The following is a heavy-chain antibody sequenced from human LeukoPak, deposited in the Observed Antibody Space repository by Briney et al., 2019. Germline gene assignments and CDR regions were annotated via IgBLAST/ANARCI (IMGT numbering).Heavy chain of an antibody. CDR3: ASGPDCSGGSCYYYGMDV. D-gene: IGHD2-15*01. Sequence: SETLSLTCTVSGGSVSSDSYYWSWIRQPPGKGLEWIGYIYYSGSTNYNPSLKSRVTISVDTSKNQFSLKLSSVTAADTAVYYCASGPDCSGGSCYYYGMDVWGKGTTVTVSS. CDR2: IYYSGST. CDR1: GGSVSSDSYY. V-gene: IGHV4-61*01. J-gene: IGHJ6*04.